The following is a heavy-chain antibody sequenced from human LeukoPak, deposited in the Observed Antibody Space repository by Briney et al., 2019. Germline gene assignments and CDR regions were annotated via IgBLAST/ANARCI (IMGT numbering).Heavy chain of an antibody. Sequence: PGGSLRLSCAASGFTFSSYGMHWVRQAPGKGLEWVAFIRSDGTTKYYADSVKGRFTISRDNSKNTLYLQLNSLRTEDTAVYYCAKGTPPLDYFDSWAQGTLVTVSS. V-gene: IGHV3-30*02. CDR2: IRSDGTTK. CDR3: AKGTPPLDYFDS. CDR1: GFTFSSYG. J-gene: IGHJ4*02.